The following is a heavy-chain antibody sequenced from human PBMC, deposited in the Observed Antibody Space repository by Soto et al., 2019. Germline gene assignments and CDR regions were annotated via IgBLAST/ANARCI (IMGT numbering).Heavy chain of an antibody. CDR1: GGSFSGYY. D-gene: IGHD2-15*01. CDR3: ARAAPRYCSGGSSYSGRDY. J-gene: IGHJ4*02. V-gene: IGHV4-34*01. Sequence: QVQLQQWGAELLKPSETLSLTCAVYGGSFSGYYWSWIRQHPGKGLEWIGEINHSGSTNYNPSLKSRVTISVDTSKNQFSLKLSSVTAADTAVYYCARAAPRYCSGGSSYSGRDYWGQGTLVTVSS. CDR2: INHSGST.